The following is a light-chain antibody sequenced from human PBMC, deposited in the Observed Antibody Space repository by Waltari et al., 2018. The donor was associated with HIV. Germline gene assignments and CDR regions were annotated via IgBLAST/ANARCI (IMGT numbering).Light chain of an antibody. CDR1: QSVLYSSNIKNY. CDR3: QQYYNTPYT. J-gene: IGKJ2*01. V-gene: IGKV4-1*01. CDR2: WAS. Sequence: DIVMTQSPDSLPASLGEGTTINCTSSQSVLYSSNIKNYLAWYQQKPGQPPNVLVYWASTLDVGVPDRFSGSGSGTDFTLTITSLQAEDVAVYYCQQYYNTPYTFGQGTKLEIK.